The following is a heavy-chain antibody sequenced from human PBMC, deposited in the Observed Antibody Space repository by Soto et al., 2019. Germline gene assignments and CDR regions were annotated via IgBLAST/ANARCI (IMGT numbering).Heavy chain of an antibody. CDR2: IYYSGST. V-gene: IGHV4-31*03. Sequence: SETLSLTCTVSGGSISSGGYYWSWIRQHPGKGLEWIGYIYYSGSTYYNPSLKSRVTISVDTSKNQFSLKLSSVTAADTAVYYCARDYYDSSGYFDYWGQGTLVTVSS. CDR1: GGSISSGGYY. J-gene: IGHJ4*02. D-gene: IGHD3-22*01. CDR3: ARDYYDSSGYFDY.